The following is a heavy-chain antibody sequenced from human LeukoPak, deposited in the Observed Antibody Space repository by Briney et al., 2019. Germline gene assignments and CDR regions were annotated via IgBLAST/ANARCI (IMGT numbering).Heavy chain of an antibody. CDR3: AREGLGHDAFDI. J-gene: IGHJ3*02. CDR1: GYTFTSYG. D-gene: IGHD6-19*01. CDR2: ISAYNGNT. V-gene: IGHV1-18*04. Sequence: ASVTVSCKASGYTFTSYGTSWVRQAPGQGLEWMGWISAYNGNTNYAQKLQGRVTMTTDTSTSTAYMELRSLRSDDTAVYYCAREGLGHDAFDIWGQGTMVTVSS.